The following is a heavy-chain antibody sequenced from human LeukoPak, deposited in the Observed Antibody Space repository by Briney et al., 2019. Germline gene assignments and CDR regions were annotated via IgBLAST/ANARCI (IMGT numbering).Heavy chain of an antibody. CDR1: GFTFSSYA. Sequence: PGGSLRLSCAASGFTFSSYAMSWVRQAPGKGLEWVSAISGSGGSTYYADSVKGRFTISRDNSKNTLYLQMNSLRAEDTAVYYCAKLISSSTMIVVATQGPNDAFDIWGQGTMVTVSS. D-gene: IGHD3-22*01. J-gene: IGHJ3*02. V-gene: IGHV3-23*01. CDR2: ISGSGGST. CDR3: AKLISSSTMIVVATQGPNDAFDI.